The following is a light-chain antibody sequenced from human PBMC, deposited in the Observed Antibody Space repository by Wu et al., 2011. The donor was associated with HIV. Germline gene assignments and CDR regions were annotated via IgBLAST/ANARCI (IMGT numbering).Light chain of an antibody. Sequence: IVLTQSPGTLSLSPGERATLSCRASQSVSSNYVAWYQQKPGQAPRLLIYGAYNKVTGIPGRFSGSGSGTDFTLTIRRLEPEDFAVYYCQLYGTSPQVTFGGGTKVEIK. CDR3: QLYGTSPQVT. V-gene: IGKV3-20*01. CDR1: QSVSSNY. CDR2: GAY. J-gene: IGKJ4*01.